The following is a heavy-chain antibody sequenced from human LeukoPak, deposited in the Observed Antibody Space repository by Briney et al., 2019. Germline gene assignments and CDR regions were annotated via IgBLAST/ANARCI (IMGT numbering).Heavy chain of an antibody. D-gene: IGHD3-3*01. CDR2: IYTSGST. Sequence: PSETLSLTCAVYGGSFSGYYWSWIRQPPGKGLEWIGRIYTSGSTNYNPSLKSRVTMSVDTSKNQFSLKLSSVTAADTAVYYCARATDSGMDVWGQGTTVTVSS. V-gene: IGHV4-59*10. CDR1: GGSFSGYY. J-gene: IGHJ6*02. CDR3: ARATDSGMDV.